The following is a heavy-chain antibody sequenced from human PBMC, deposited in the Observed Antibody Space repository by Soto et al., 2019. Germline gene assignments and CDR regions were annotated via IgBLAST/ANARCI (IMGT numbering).Heavy chain of an antibody. V-gene: IGHV4-31*03. J-gene: IGHJ4*02. D-gene: IGHD3-22*01. Sequence: LTLTCTVSGGSISSGTYDLSWIRQHPGKGLEWIGYIYYSGTTYYNPSLKSRVTISVDTSENQFSLKLTSVNAADTAFYYCASSPGGYYYDYWGQGTLVTVSS. CDR3: ASSPGGYYYDY. CDR2: IYYSGTT. CDR1: GGSISSGTYD.